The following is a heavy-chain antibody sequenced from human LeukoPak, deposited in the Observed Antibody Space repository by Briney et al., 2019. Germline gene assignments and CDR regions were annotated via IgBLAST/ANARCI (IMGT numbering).Heavy chain of an antibody. CDR3: AKDARRFLGYYNYMDV. V-gene: IGHV3-30*02. Sequence: PGGSLRLSCAASGFTLSSYGMHWVRQAPGKGLEWVAFIRYDGSNKYYADSVKGRFTICRDNSKNTLYLQMNSLRAEDTAVYYCAKDARRFLGYYNYMDVWGKGTTVTVSS. CDR2: IRYDGSNK. D-gene: IGHD3-3*01. J-gene: IGHJ6*03. CDR1: GFTLSSYG.